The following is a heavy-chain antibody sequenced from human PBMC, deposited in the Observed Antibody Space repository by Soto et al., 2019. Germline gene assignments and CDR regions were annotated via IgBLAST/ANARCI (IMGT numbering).Heavy chain of an antibody. CDR2: ISAYNGNT. J-gene: IGHJ6*02. Sequence: AAVKVSCKASGYTFTSYGISWVRQAPGQGLEWMGWISAYNGNTNYAQKLQGRVTMTTDTSTSTAYMELRNLRSDDTAVYYCARVPRSGWYSDYYYYGMDVWGQGTTVTVSS. CDR1: GYTFTSYG. CDR3: ARVPRSGWYSDYYYYGMDV. V-gene: IGHV1-18*01. D-gene: IGHD6-19*01.